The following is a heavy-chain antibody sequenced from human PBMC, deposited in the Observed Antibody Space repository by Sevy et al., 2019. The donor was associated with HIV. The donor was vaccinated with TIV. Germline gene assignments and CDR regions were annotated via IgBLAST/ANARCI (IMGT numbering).Heavy chain of an antibody. CDR3: ASDPTYYDFWSGYYTGWFDR. CDR1: GFTFSDYY. J-gene: IGHJ5*02. Sequence: GGSLRLSCAASGFTFSDYYMSWVRQAPGKGLEWVSYISSSGSAIYYADSVKGRFTISRDNAKNSLYLQMNSLRAEDTAVYYCASDPTYYDFWSGYYTGWFDRWGQGTLVTVSS. CDR2: ISSSGSAI. D-gene: IGHD3-3*01. V-gene: IGHV3-11*01.